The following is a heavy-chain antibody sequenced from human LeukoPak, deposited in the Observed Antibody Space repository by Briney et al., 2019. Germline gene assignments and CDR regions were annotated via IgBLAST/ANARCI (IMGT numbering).Heavy chain of an antibody. Sequence: ASVKVSCKTSGYSFTGYYIHWVRQAPGQGLEWVGYINPNTGGTKYAQKFQDRITMTRDTSISTAYMELSRLRSDDTAVYYCARLMVRRHYYYTDVWGKGTTVTISS. V-gene: IGHV1-2*02. J-gene: IGHJ6*03. CDR1: GYSFTGYY. CDR3: ARLMVRRHYYYTDV. D-gene: IGHD3-10*01. CDR2: INPNTGGT.